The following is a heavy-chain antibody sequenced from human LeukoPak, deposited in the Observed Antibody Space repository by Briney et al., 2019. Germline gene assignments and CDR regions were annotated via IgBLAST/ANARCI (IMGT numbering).Heavy chain of an antibody. CDR1: GGSISSYY. CDR2: IYYSGST. V-gene: IGHV4-59*01. J-gene: IGHJ4*02. Sequence: SETLSLTCTVSGGSISSYYWSWIRQPPGEGLEWIGYIYYSGSTNYNPSLKSRVTISVDTSKNQFSLKLSSVTAAGTAVYYCAGGYCSGGSCYFYDYWGQGTLVTVSS. CDR3: AGGYCSGGSCYFYDY. D-gene: IGHD2-15*01.